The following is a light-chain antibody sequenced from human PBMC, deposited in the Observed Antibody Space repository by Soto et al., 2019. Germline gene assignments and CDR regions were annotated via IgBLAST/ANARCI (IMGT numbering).Light chain of an antibody. CDR3: QQYNNWPIT. V-gene: IGKV3-15*01. CDR2: RAS. J-gene: IGKJ5*01. Sequence: EVVLTQSPATLSVSPGEGATLSCRASQSVNVLLAWYQQKPSQAPRLLIYRASTRATGVPARFSGSGSETEFTLTISNLQSEDFALYYCQQYNNWPITFGQGTRLEIK. CDR1: QSVNVL.